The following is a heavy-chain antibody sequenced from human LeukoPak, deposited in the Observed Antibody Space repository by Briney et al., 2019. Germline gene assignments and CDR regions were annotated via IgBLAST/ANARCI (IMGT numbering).Heavy chain of an antibody. Sequence: PGGSLRLSCAASGFTVSTNYMSWVRQAPGKGLEWVSVIYSGGSTFYADSVKGRFTISRDNSKNTLYLQMNNLRAEDTAVYYCARDSLTSAGTLDYWGQGTPVTVSS. CDR1: GFTVSTNY. CDR2: IYSGGST. CDR3: ARDSLTSAGTLDY. D-gene: IGHD6-13*01. V-gene: IGHV3-66*01. J-gene: IGHJ4*02.